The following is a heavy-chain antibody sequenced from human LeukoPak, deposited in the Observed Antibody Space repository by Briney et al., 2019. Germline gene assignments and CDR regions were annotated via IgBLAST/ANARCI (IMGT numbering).Heavy chain of an antibody. CDR3: AMRTTVTTVYYYYMDV. Sequence: GGSLRLSCAASGFTFDDYGMSWVRQAPGKGLEWVSGINWNGGSTGYADSVKGRFTISRDNSKNMLYLQMNSLRAEDTAIYYCAMRTTVTTVYYYYMDVWGKGTTVTVSS. V-gene: IGHV3-20*04. J-gene: IGHJ6*03. CDR1: GFTFDDYG. D-gene: IGHD4-17*01. CDR2: INWNGGST.